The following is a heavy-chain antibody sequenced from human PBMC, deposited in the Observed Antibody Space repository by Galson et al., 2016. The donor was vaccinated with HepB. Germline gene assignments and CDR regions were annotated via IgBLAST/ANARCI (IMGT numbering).Heavy chain of an antibody. Sequence: SLRLSCAASGFTFSSYAMYWVRQAPGKGLEWVANIKQDGSGKYYVDSVKGRFTISRDNAKNSVYLQINSLRGDDTAVYYCMSYSDAWYSGFWGQGTLVTVSS. D-gene: IGHD6-13*01. CDR3: MSYSDAWYSGF. J-gene: IGHJ4*02. CDR1: GFTFSSYA. V-gene: IGHV3-7*03. CDR2: IKQDGSGK.